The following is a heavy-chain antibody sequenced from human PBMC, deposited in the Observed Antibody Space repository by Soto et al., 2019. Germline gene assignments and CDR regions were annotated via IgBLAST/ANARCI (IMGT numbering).Heavy chain of an antibody. CDR3: AKHVVIVSGGSSYDF. CDR2: VYYTGYT. Sequence: SETLSLTCSVSGGSISGYYLSWIRQPPGKGLEFVGYVYYTGYTNYNPSLKSRLTISLDMSKNQISLKLTSVTAADTAVYYCAKHVVIVSGGSSYDFWGQGILVTVSS. D-gene: IGHD1-26*01. CDR1: GGSISGYY. V-gene: IGHV4-59*08. J-gene: IGHJ4*02.